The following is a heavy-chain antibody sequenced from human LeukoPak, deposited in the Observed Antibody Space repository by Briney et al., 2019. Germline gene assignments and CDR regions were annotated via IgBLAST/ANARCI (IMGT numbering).Heavy chain of an antibody. V-gene: IGHV4-31*03. D-gene: IGHD1-1*01. CDR1: GGSISSGGYY. CDR2: IYYSGST. CDR3: AREWAGTTFNWFDP. Sequence: SETLSLTCTVSGGSISSGGYYWSWIRQHPGKGLEWIGYIYYSGSTYYNPSLKSRVTISVDTSKNQFSLKLSSVTAADTAVYYCAREWAGTTFNWFDPWGQGTLVTVSS. J-gene: IGHJ5*02.